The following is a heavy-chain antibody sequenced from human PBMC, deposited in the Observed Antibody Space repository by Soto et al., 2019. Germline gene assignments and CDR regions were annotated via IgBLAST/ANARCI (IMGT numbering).Heavy chain of an antibody. Sequence: SETLSLTCAVYSESFSKYYWNWIRQSPVKGLEWIGEIYHSGSTNYNPSLKSRVTISVDKSKNQFSLKLSSVTAADTAVYYCARAIAAAGSHLYYFDYWGQGTLVTVSS. CDR1: SESFSKYY. CDR3: ARAIAAAGSHLYYFDY. J-gene: IGHJ4*02. D-gene: IGHD6-13*01. CDR2: IYHSGST. V-gene: IGHV4-34*01.